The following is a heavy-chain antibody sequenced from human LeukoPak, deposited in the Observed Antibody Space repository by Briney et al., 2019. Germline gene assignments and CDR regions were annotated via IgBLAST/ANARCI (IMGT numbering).Heavy chain of an antibody. Sequence: GSLRLSCVASGFPFSSDFMHWIRPAPGEGLMWVSQISGDETYTNYADSVKGRFTISRDNAKNTLYLQMSSLRAEDTAIYYCVREDNAFNIWGQGTLVTVSS. J-gene: IGHJ3*02. CDR2: ISGDETYT. CDR3: VREDNAFNI. CDR1: GFPFSSDF. V-gene: IGHV3-74*01.